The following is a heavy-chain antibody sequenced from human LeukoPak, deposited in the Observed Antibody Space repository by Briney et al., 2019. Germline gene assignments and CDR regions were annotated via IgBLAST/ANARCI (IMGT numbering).Heavy chain of an antibody. CDR2: FSVSGGST. CDR3: AKGHASRPTHVYH. J-gene: IGHJ5*02. Sequence: LRLLRVPSGFTYRSYDLSRLRQAPGKGLEWVSGFSVSGGSTHYPDSVQGRFTISRDNSKNTLYLQMNSLGAEDTAVYYCAKGHASRPTHVYHWGQGTLVTDSS. V-gene: IGHV3-23*01. CDR1: GFTYRSYD.